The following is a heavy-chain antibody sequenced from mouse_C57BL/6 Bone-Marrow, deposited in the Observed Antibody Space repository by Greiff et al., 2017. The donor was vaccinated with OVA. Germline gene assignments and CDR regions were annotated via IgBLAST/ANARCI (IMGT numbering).Heavy chain of an antibody. D-gene: IGHD2-4*01. CDR2: IDPSDSYT. J-gene: IGHJ2*01. Sequence: VQLQQPGAELVMPGASVKLSCKASGYTFTSYWMHWVKQRPGQGLEWIGEIDPSDSYTNYNQKFKGKSTLTVDKSSSTAYMQLSRLTSEDSAVYYCAREGGLRPNFDYWGQGTTLTVSS. CDR1: GYTFTSYW. CDR3: AREGGLRPNFDY. V-gene: IGHV1-69*01.